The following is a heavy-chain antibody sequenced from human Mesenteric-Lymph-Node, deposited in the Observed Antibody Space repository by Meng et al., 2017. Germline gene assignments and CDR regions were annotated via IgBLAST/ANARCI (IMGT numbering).Heavy chain of an antibody. CDR1: GYSFTNYW. CDR3: AIGGSPTQPKYGMDV. J-gene: IGHJ6*02. CDR2: IYPGDSDT. D-gene: IGHD4-23*01. Sequence: KVSCKGSGYSFTNYWIAWVRQMPGKGLEWMGIIYPGDSDTTYSPSFQGQVTISADKSISTAYLQWSDLKASDSAMYYCAIGGSPTQPKYGMDVWGQGTTVTVSS. V-gene: IGHV5-51*01.